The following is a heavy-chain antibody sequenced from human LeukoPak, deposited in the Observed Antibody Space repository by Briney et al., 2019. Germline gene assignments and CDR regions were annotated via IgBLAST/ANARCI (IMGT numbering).Heavy chain of an antibody. Sequence: GGSLRLSCAASGFTFSSYAMSWVRQAPGKGLEWVSAISGSGGSTYYADSVKGRFTISRDNSKNTLYLQMNSLRAEDTAVYYCAKDQIGCCGGDCYSVYFQHWGQGALVTVSS. CDR2: ISGSGGST. CDR1: GFTFSSYA. V-gene: IGHV3-23*01. D-gene: IGHD2-21*02. J-gene: IGHJ1*01. CDR3: AKDQIGCCGGDCYSVYFQH.